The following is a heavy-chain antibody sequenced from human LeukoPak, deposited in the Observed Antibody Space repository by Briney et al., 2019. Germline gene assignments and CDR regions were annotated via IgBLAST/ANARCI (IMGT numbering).Heavy chain of an antibody. V-gene: IGHV3-23*01. D-gene: IGHD5-24*01. CDR1: GFTFTTYS. CDR2: ISGSGSST. Sequence: GRSLRLSRAASGFTFTTYSLHWVRQAPGKGLEWVSAISGSGSSTYYADSVKGRFTISRDNSKNTLYLQMNSLRAEDTAVYYCAETNLRWLQLYYFDYWGQGTLVIVSS. CDR3: AETNLRWLQLYYFDY. J-gene: IGHJ4*02.